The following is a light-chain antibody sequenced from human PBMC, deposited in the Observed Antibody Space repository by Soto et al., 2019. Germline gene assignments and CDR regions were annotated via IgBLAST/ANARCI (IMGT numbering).Light chain of an antibody. V-gene: IGKV1-39*01. CDR2: DAS. CDR3: QQSYSPPPLT. Sequence: DIMMTQSPSSLSPSVGDRATITCRESQSINNYLSWYQQKPGKAPNLLIHDASSLQSGVPSRFSGSGSGTHFSLTINNLQPDDSATYYCQQSYSPPPLTFGQGTRLEIK. CDR1: QSINNY. J-gene: IGKJ5*01.